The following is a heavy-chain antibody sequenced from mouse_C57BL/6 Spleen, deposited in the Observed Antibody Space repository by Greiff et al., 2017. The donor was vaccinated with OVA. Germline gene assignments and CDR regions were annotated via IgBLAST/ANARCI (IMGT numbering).Heavy chain of an antibody. J-gene: IGHJ1*03. CDR1: GYTFTDYS. D-gene: IGHD2-4*01. Sequence: EVKLMESGPELVKPGASVKMSCKASGYTFTDYSMHWVKQSHGKSLEWIGYINPNNGGTSYNQKFKGKATLTVNKSSSTAYMELRSLTSEDSAVYYCATDYYWYFDVWGTGTTVTVSS. V-gene: IGHV1-22*01. CDR2: INPNNGGT. CDR3: ATDYYWYFDV.